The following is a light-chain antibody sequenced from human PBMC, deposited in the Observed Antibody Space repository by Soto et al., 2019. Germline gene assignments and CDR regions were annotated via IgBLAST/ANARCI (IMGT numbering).Light chain of an antibody. V-gene: IGLV4-69*01. CDR3: QTWGTGMWV. CDR1: SGHSTFA. Sequence: QPVLTQSPSASASLGASVKLTCTLNSGHSTFAIAWHQQQPEKGPRYLMKVNSDGSHNKGDGIPDRFSGSSSGAERYLTISSLQSEDEADYFCQTWGTGMWVFGGGTKVTVL. CDR2: VNSDGSH. J-gene: IGLJ3*02.